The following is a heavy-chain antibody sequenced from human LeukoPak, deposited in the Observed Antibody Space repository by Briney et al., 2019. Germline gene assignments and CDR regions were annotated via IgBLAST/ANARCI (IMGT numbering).Heavy chain of an antibody. Sequence: PGGSLRLSCAASGFTFSSYSMNWVRQAPGKGLEWVSSISSSSSYIYYADSVKGRFTISRDNAKNSLYLQMNSLRAEDTAVYYCARDVRVMGYFGLNFDYWGQGTLVTVSS. CDR2: ISSSSSYI. D-gene: IGHD3-9*01. J-gene: IGHJ4*02. CDR1: GFTFSSYS. CDR3: ARDVRVMGYFGLNFDY. V-gene: IGHV3-21*01.